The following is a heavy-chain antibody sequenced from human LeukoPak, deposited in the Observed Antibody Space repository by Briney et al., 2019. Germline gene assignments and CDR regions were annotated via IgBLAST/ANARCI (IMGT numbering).Heavy chain of an antibody. Sequence: GGSLRLSCAASGFTISNYEMNWVRQAPGKELEWVSYISGSGSTIYYADSVKGRFTISRDNAKNSLFLQMNSLRAEDTAVYYCARWGGGNGDYWGQGTLVTVSS. V-gene: IGHV3-48*03. CDR2: ISGSGSTI. D-gene: IGHD4-23*01. CDR3: ARWGGGNGDY. CDR1: GFTISNYE. J-gene: IGHJ4*02.